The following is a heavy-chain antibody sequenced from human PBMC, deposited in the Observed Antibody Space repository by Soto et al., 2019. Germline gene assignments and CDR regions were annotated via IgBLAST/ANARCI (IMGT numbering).Heavy chain of an antibody. D-gene: IGHD2-21*02. CDR3: ARDLWGYCGTDCYPLDV. V-gene: IGHV4-59*01. CDR1: GGTISRYY. CDR2: MYNTGST. J-gene: IGHJ6*02. Sequence: QVQLQESGPGLVKPSETLSLTCTVSGGTISRYYWSWIRQPPGKGLEWIGYMYNTGSTVYNPSFQGRVTISVDTSKNQFSLKLNSVTAADTAVYSCARDLWGYCGTDCYPLDVWGQGTTVTVSS.